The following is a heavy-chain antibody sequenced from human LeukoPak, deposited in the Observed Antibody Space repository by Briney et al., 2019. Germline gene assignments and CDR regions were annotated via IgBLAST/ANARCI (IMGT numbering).Heavy chain of an antibody. CDR2: INTNTGNP. J-gene: IGHJ5*02. Sequence: GASVKVSCKASGYTFTSYAMNWVRQAPGQGLEWMGWINTNTGNPTYAQGFTGRFVFSLDTSVSTAYLQISSLKAEDTAVYYCARDISSVVVAARGYNWFDPWGQGTLVTVSS. CDR3: ARDISSVVVAARGYNWFDP. D-gene: IGHD2-15*01. CDR1: GYTFTSYA. V-gene: IGHV7-4-1*02.